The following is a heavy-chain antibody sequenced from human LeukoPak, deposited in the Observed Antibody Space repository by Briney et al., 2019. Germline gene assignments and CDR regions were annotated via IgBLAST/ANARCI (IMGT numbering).Heavy chain of an antibody. CDR2: IYYSGST. CDR1: GGSLSSYY. V-gene: IGHV4-59*01. J-gene: IGHJ4*02. Sequence: SETLSLTCTVSGGSLSSYYWSWLRQPPGKGLEWIGYIYYSGSTNYNPSLKSRVTISVDTSKNQFSLKLSSVTAADTAVYYCARMDDYGDYFDYWGQGTLVTVSS. D-gene: IGHD4-17*01. CDR3: ARMDDYGDYFDY.